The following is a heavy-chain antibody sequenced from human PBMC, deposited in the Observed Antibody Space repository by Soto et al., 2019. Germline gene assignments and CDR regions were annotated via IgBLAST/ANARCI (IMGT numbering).Heavy chain of an antibody. CDR2: LLHSGTT. CDR1: GDSISSPKW. J-gene: IGHJ3*01. CDR3: AYSSGWYRHDV. D-gene: IGHD6-19*01. V-gene: IGHV4-4*02. Sequence: QVQLQESGPGLVKPSGTLSLTCAVSGDSISSPKWWTWLRQPPGKGLEWIGDLLHSGTTNYNPSLKXGVSSSVDKSQNQFSLSLTSVTAPDTAIYYCAYSSGWYRHDVWGQGTSVTVSS.